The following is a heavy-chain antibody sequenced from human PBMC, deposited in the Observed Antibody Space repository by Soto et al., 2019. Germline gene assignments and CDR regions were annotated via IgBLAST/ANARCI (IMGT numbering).Heavy chain of an antibody. J-gene: IGHJ6*02. V-gene: IGHV3-21*01. D-gene: IGHD6-13*01. CDR3: ARDSGPKAAAGKYYYYGMDV. CDR2: ISSSSSYI. CDR1: GFTFSSYS. Sequence: NPGGSLRLSCAASGFTFSSYSMNWVRQAPGKGLEWVSSISSSSSYIYYADSVKGRLTISRDNAKNSLYLQMNSLRAEDTAVYYCARDSGPKAAAGKYYYYGMDVWGQGTTVTVSS.